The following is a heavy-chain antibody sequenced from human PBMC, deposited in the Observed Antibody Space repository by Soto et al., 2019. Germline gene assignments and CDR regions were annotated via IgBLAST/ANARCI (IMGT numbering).Heavy chain of an antibody. Sequence: GSQRLCCAASVFTVSDHYMSWIRQAPGKGLEWIGYSSNSGSFTRYADSVKGRFSISRDNAKNSLYLQINSLRGDDTAIYYCVRSGDNYNLLDYWGQGTPVTVSS. CDR2: SSNSGSFT. D-gene: IGHD1-1*01. CDR1: VFTVSDHY. CDR3: VRSGDNYNLLDY. J-gene: IGHJ4*02. V-gene: IGHV3-11*06.